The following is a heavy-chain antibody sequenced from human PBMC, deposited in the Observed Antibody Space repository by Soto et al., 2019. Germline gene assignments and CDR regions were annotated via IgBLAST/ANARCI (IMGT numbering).Heavy chain of an antibody. CDR1: GYSFTSYW. V-gene: IGHV5-51*01. CDR3: ARQVPLGYCSSTSCTTRPIHFFDY. J-gene: IGHJ4*02. D-gene: IGHD2-2*01. Sequence: GEALKISCKGSGYSFTSYWIGWVRQMPGKGLEWMGIIYPGDSDTRYSPSFQGQVTISADKSISTAYLQWSSLKASDTAMYYCARQVPLGYCSSTSCTTRPIHFFDYWGQGTLVTVSS. CDR2: IYPGDSDT.